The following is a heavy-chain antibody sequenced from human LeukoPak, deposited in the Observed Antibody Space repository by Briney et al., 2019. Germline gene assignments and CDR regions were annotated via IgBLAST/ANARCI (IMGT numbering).Heavy chain of an antibody. CDR3: ACYYGSGSYYNSGALDI. Sequence: PGGSLRLSCAASGFTFSDYYMSWIRQAPGKGLEWVSYISSSGSTIYYADSVKGRFTISRDNAKNSLYPQMNSLRAEDTAVYYCACYYGSGSYYNSGALDIWGQGTMVTVSS. V-gene: IGHV3-11*04. CDR2: ISSSGSTI. J-gene: IGHJ3*02. D-gene: IGHD3-10*01. CDR1: GFTFSDYY.